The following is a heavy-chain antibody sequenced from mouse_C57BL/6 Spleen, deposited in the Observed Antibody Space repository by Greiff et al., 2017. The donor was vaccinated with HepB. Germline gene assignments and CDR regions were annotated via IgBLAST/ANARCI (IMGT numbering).Heavy chain of an antibody. CDR3: ARSFYYYGSNPWFAY. J-gene: IGHJ3*01. CDR1: GYAFTNYL. CDR2: INPGSGGT. Sequence: QVQLQQSGAELVRPGTSVKVSCKASGYAFTNYLIEWVKQRPGQGLEWIGVINPGSGGTNYNEKFKGKATLTADKSSSTAYMQLSSLTSEDSAVYFCARSFYYYGSNPWFAYWGQGTLVTVSA. D-gene: IGHD1-1*01. V-gene: IGHV1-54*01.